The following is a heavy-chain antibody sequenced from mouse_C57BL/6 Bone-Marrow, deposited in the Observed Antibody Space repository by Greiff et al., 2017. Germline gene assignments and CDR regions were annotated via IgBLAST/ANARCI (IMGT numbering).Heavy chain of an antibody. V-gene: IGHV14-4*01. J-gene: IGHJ3*01. CDR1: GFNINDDY. CDR3: TASDCWFDY. CDR2: IDPESGDT. Sequence: VQLQQSGAELVRPGASVKLSCAASGFNINDDYMHWVKQTPEQGLEWIGWIDPESGDTEYASKFQGKATITADTSSNTAYLQLSSLTSEDTAVYYCTASDCWFDYWGQGTMVTVSA.